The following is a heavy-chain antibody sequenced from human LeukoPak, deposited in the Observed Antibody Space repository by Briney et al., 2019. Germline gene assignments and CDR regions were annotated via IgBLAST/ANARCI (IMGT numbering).Heavy chain of an antibody. Sequence: GEFLKIFCKGSGYSFTSYWVAWVRQMPGKGLEWRGIINPDDSDSRYSLSFQGHVTISADKSISTPYLQRISLKASDTSMYYCARRSYGGNDFDYWGQGTLVTVSS. V-gene: IGHV5-51*01. J-gene: IGHJ4*02. CDR1: GYSFTSYW. CDR3: ARRSYGGNDFDY. CDR2: INPDDSDS. D-gene: IGHD4-23*01.